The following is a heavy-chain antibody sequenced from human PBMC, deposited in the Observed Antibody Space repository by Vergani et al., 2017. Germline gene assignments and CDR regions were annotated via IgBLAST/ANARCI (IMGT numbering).Heavy chain of an antibody. Sequence: QVQLVESGGGVVQPGRSLRLSCAASGFTFSSYGMHWVRQAPGKGLEWVAVISYDGSNKYYADSVKGRFTISRDNSKNTLYLQMNSLRAEDTAVYYCAKQVWFGELLYDPFMDVWGQGTTVTVSS. CDR1: GFTFSSYG. V-gene: IGHV3-30*18. CDR3: AKQVWFGELLYDPFMDV. CDR2: ISYDGSNK. J-gene: IGHJ6*02. D-gene: IGHD3-10*01.